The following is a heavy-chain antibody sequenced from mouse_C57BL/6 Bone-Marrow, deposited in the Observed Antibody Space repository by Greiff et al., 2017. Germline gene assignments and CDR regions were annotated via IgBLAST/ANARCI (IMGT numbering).Heavy chain of an antibody. CDR2: IDPSDSST. Sequence: QVQLQQPGAELVMPGASVKLSCKASGYTFTSYWMHWVKQRPGQGLEWIGEIDPSDSSTNYNQKFTGKSTLTVDKSSSTAYMQLSSLTSEYSAVYYCARSYYSKGAMDYWGQGTSVTVSS. J-gene: IGHJ4*01. D-gene: IGHD2-5*01. CDR3: ARSYYSKGAMDY. CDR1: GYTFTSYW. V-gene: IGHV1-69*01.